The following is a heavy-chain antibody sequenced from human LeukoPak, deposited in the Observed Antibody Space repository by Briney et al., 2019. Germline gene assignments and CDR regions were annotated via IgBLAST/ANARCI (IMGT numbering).Heavy chain of an antibody. Sequence: SETLSLTCTVSGGSITSDGYYWSWIRQPPGKGLEWMGHIYHSGSTYYNPSLKSRVTISVDRSKNQFSLKMNSMTAADTAVYFCGARRAFDIWGQGTMVTVSS. D-gene: IGHD6-6*01. J-gene: IGHJ3*02. V-gene: IGHV4-30-2*01. CDR3: GARRAFDI. CDR1: GGSITSDGYY. CDR2: IYHSGST.